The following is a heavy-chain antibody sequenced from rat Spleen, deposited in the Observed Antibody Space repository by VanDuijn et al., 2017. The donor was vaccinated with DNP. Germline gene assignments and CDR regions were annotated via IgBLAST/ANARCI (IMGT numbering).Heavy chain of an antibody. CDR3: AREGYSSSGAY. J-gene: IGHJ3*01. CDR2: ITSSGGST. V-gene: IGHV5S13*01. CDR1: GFSFSDYD. Sequence: EVLVVDSGGGLVQPGGSLRLSCAASGFSFSDYDMAWVRQAPGKGLEWVASITSSGGSTYYPDPVKGRFTISRDNAKNTLYLQMNSLRSEDTATYYCAREGYSSSGAYWGQGTLVTVSS. D-gene: IGHD1-2*01.